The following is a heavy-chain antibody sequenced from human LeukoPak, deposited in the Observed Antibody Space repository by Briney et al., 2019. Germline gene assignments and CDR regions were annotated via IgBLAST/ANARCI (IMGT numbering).Heavy chain of an antibody. CDR3: AKDTAVQFLEPAF. Sequence: GRSLRLSCAASGFTLNTHGMHWVRQAPGKGLEWVAAIWFDGSVKHYSDAVKGRFTISRDNSLNTLYLQMTSLRVEDTAIYYCAKDTAVQFLEPAFWGQGTLVTVSS. D-gene: IGHD3-3*01. J-gene: IGHJ4*02. V-gene: IGHV3-33*06. CDR1: GFTLNTHG. CDR2: IWFDGSVK.